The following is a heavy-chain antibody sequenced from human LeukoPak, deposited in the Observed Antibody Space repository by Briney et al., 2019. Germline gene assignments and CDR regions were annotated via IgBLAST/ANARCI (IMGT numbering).Heavy chain of an antibody. V-gene: IGHV4-4*07. CDR1: GGSISSYY. J-gene: IGHJ4*02. CDR3: ARGARIQSWLDYIDY. CDR2: IYTSGST. Sequence: SETLSLTCTVSGGSISSYYWSWIRQPAGKGLEWIGRIYTSGSTNYNPSLKSRVTMSVDTSKNQFSLKLSSLTAADTAVYYCARGARIQSWLDYIDYWGQRTLVTASS. D-gene: IGHD5-18*01.